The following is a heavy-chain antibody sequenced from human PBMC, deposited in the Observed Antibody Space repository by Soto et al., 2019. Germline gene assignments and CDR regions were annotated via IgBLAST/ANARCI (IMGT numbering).Heavy chain of an antibody. Sequence: SETLSLTCAVYGGSFSVYYWSWIRQPPGKGLEWIGEINHSGSTNYNPSLKSRVTISVDTSKNQFSLKLSSVTAADTAVYYCARGSGNLWFDPWGQGTLVTVSS. D-gene: IGHD3-10*01. J-gene: IGHJ5*02. CDR2: INHSGST. CDR1: GGSFSVYY. CDR3: ARGSGNLWFDP. V-gene: IGHV4-34*01.